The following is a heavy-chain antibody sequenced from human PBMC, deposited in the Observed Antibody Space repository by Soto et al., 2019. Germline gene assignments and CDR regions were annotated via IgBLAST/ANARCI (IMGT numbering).Heavy chain of an antibody. CDR2: INHSGST. J-gene: IGHJ6*02. V-gene: IGHV4-34*01. Sequence: SDTLSLNCAVYGGSFSAYYWSWIRQPPGKGLEWIGEINHSGSTNYNPSLKSRVTISVDTSKNQFSLKLSSVTAADTAVYYCSRGFIVVVPAASRGTYYCGMDVWGQGTTVTVS. D-gene: IGHD2-2*01. CDR3: SRGFIVVVPAASRGTYYCGMDV. CDR1: GGSFSAYY.